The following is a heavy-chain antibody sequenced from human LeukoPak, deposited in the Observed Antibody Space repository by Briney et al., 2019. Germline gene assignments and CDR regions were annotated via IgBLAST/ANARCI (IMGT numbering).Heavy chain of an antibody. Sequence: GGSLRLSCAASGFTFSSYSMNWVRQAPGKGLEWVSSISSSSSYIYYADSVKGRFTISRDNAKNSLYLQMNSLRAEDTAVYYCASSTDPYSSGWHSFDYWGQGTLVTVSS. D-gene: IGHD6-19*01. CDR3: ASSTDPYSSGWHSFDY. CDR2: ISSSSSYI. CDR1: GFTFSSYS. J-gene: IGHJ4*02. V-gene: IGHV3-21*01.